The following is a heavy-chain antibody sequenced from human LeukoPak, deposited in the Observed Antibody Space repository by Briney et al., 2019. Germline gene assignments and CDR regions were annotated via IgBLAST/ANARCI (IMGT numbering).Heavy chain of an antibody. J-gene: IGHJ4*02. CDR3: AKDPRVLMEYATMIFDY. D-gene: IGHD2-8*01. CDR1: GFTFSSYA. Sequence: PGGSLRLSCAASGFTFSSYAMSWVRQPPGKGLEWVSGISVTGGSTYYAGSVKGRFTISRDNSKNTLYLQMNSLRAEDSAVYYCAKDPRVLMEYATMIFDYWGQGTLVTVSS. CDR2: ISVTGGST. V-gene: IGHV3-23*01.